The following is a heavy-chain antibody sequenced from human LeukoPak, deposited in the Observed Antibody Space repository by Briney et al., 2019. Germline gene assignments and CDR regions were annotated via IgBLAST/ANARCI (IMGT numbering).Heavy chain of an antibody. CDR3: ARGPDSGSYFAWFDP. Sequence: PSETLSLTCAVYGGSFSGYYWNWIRQPPGKGLEWIGEISHSGSAYYNPSLKSRVTISVDTSKNQVSLKLTSVTAADTAVYYCARGPDSGSYFAWFDPWGQGTLVTVSS. J-gene: IGHJ5*02. D-gene: IGHD3-10*01. V-gene: IGHV4-34*01. CDR1: GGSFSGYY. CDR2: ISHSGSA.